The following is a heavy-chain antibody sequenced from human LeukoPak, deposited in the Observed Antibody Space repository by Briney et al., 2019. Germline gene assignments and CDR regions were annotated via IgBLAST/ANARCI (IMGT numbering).Heavy chain of an antibody. CDR3: ARDSIGQYNWFDP. CDR1: GFTLSSYS. CDR2: ISSSSSYI. V-gene: IGHV3-21*01. J-gene: IGHJ5*02. D-gene: IGHD2-21*01. Sequence: GGSLRLSCAASGFTLSSYSMNWVRQAPGKGLEWVSSISSSSSYIYYADSVKGRFTISRDNAKNSLYLQMNSLRAEDTAVYYCARDSIGQYNWFDPWGQGTLVTVSS.